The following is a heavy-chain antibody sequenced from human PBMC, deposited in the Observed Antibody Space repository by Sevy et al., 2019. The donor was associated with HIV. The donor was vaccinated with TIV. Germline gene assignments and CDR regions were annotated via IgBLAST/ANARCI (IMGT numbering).Heavy chain of an antibody. V-gene: IGHV3-23*01. CDR2: IXGXXVST. Sequence: GGSLRLSXAAXXFXXXXXXMXWVRXAXGXGLEXVSLIXGXXVSTYYADSVKGRFTISRDTSKNTLYLQMSSLRAEDTALYYCARXXXGXXXXXXXWGXXTPVTVSS. CDR1: XFXXXXXX. J-gene: IGHJ1*01. CDR3: ARXXXGXXXXXXX.